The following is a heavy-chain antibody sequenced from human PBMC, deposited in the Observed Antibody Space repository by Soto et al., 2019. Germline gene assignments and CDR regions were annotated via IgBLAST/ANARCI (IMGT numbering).Heavy chain of an antibody. CDR1: GYTFTGYY. CDR3: ARGGSSTSCPPFDMDV. CDR2: INPNSGGT. V-gene: IGHV1-2*04. Sequence: ASVKVSCKASGYTFTGYYMHWVRQAPGQGLEWMGWINPNSGGTNYAQKFQGWVTMTRDTSISTAYMELSRLRSDDTAVYYCARGGSSTSCPPFDMDVWGQGTTVTVSS. D-gene: IGHD2-2*01. J-gene: IGHJ6*02.